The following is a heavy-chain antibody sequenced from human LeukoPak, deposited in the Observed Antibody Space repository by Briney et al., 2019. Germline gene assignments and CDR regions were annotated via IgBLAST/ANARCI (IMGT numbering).Heavy chain of an antibody. CDR2: ISHDGSNK. V-gene: IGHV3-30-3*01. Sequence: GGSLRLSCAASEFTFSSFGMHWVRQAPGKGLEWVAVISHDGSNKYYADSVKGRFTISRDNSKNTLYLQMNSLRAEDTAVYYCARDRSRFTLAHPQTYWGQGTLVTVSS. CDR1: EFTFSSFG. J-gene: IGHJ4*02. CDR3: ARDRSRFTLAHPQTY. D-gene: IGHD2-2*01.